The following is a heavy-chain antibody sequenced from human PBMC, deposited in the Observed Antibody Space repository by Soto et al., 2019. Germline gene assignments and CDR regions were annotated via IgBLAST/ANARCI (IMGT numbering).Heavy chain of an antibody. V-gene: IGHV4-30-4*01. CDR1: GGSISSGDYY. Sequence: QVQLQESGPGLVKPSQTLSLTCTVSGGSISSGDYYWSWIRQPPGKGLEWIGYIYYSGSTYYNPALKSRVTRSVDTSKHQFSLKLSSVTAADTAVYYCARERPDGSRLDPWGQGTLVTVSS. D-gene: IGHD6-13*01. CDR2: IYYSGST. J-gene: IGHJ5*02. CDR3: ARERPDGSRLDP.